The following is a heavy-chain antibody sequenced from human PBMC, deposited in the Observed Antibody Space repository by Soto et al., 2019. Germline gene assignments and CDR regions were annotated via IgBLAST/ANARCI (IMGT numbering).Heavy chain of an antibody. V-gene: IGHV3-23*01. D-gene: IGHD6-13*01. CDR1: GFSFSGYA. CDR2: ITTSGGST. Sequence: PGGSLRLSCAASGFSFSGYAMNWVRQAPGKGLEWVSAITTSGGSTYYADSVKGRFTISRDNSKNTLYLQMNSLRAEDTAVYYCARDLLSFRSKPHYYYYYGMDVWGQGTTVTVSS. CDR3: ARDLLSFRSKPHYYYYYGMDV. J-gene: IGHJ6*02.